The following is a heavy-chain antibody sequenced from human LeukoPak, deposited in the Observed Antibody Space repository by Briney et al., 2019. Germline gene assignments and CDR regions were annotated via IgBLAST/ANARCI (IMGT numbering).Heavy chain of an antibody. J-gene: IGHJ4*02. Sequence: GGSLRLSCPASGFTFSSYWMSWVRQAPGKGLEWVANIKKDGSDKYYVDSVKGRFTISRDNAKTSLYLQMNSLRAEDTAVYYCARDLSGVTEYTYGRGIDYWGQGTLVTVSS. D-gene: IGHD5-18*01. CDR1: GFTFSSYW. CDR2: IKKDGSDK. CDR3: ARDLSGVTEYTYGRGIDY. V-gene: IGHV3-7*01.